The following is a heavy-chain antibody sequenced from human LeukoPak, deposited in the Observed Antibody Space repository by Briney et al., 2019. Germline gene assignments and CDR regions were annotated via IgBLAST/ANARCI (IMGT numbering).Heavy chain of an antibody. V-gene: IGHV1-46*01. Sequence: GASVKVSCKASGYTFTSYYVHWVRQAPGQGLEWMGIINPSGGSTSYAQKFQGRVTMTRDTSTSTVYMELSSLRSEDTAVYYCARDARPMATIAYWGQGTLVTVSS. CDR2: INPSGGST. CDR1: GYTFTSYY. CDR3: ARDARPMATIAY. J-gene: IGHJ4*02. D-gene: IGHD5-12*01.